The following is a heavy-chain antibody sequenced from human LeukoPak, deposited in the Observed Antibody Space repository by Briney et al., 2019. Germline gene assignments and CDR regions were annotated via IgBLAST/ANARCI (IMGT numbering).Heavy chain of an antibody. V-gene: IGHV3-11*04. CDR3: ARAIVVPAARRYYMDV. CDR1: GFTFSDYY. CDR2: ISSSGSTI. J-gene: IGHJ6*03. Sequence: GGSLRLSCAASGFTFSDYYMSWIRQAPGKGLEWVSYISSSGSTIYYADSVKGRFTISRDNAKNSLYLQMNSLRAEDTAVYYCARAIVVPAARRYYMDVWGKGTTVTVSS. D-gene: IGHD2-2*01.